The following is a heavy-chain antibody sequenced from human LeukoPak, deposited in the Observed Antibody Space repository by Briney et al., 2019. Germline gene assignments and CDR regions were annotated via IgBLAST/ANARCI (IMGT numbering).Heavy chain of an antibody. CDR2: IWYDGSNK. D-gene: IGHD3-22*01. V-gene: IGHV3-33*01. CDR1: GFTFSSYG. CDR3: ASSYYYDSSGYYY. Sequence: GGSLRLSCAASGFTFSSYGMHWVRQAPGKGLEGVAVIWYDGSNKYYADSVKGRFTIYRDNSKNTLYLQMNSLRAEDTAVYYCASSYYYDSSGYYYWGQGTLVTVSS. J-gene: IGHJ4*02.